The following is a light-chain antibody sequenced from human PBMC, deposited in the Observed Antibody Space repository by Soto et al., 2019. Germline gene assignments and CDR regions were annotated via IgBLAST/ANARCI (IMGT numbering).Light chain of an antibody. V-gene: IGKV1-33*01. CDR2: DSS. J-gene: IGKJ5*01. CDR1: QDITNY. Sequence: DIQMTQSPSSLSASVGDRVTITCQASQDITNYLNWYRQKPGKAPKLLIHDSSNLETGVPSRFSGSGSGTYFSFTISSLQPEDIATYYCQQYDSLPLTFGQGTRLEIK. CDR3: QQYDSLPLT.